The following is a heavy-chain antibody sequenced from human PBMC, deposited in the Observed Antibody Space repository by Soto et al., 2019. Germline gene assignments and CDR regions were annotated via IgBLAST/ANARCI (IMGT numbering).Heavy chain of an antibody. CDR3: ARGRYGDY. D-gene: IGHD1-1*01. CDR1: GYGFTTYG. CDR2: ISAHNGNT. J-gene: IGHJ4*02. V-gene: IGHV1-18*01. Sequence: QIHLVQSGAEVKKPGASVKVSCKGSGYGFTTYGITWVRQAPGQGLEWMAWISAHNGNTNYAQKLQGRVTVTRDTSTSTAYMELSSLISADTAVYYCARGRYGDYWGQGALVTVSS.